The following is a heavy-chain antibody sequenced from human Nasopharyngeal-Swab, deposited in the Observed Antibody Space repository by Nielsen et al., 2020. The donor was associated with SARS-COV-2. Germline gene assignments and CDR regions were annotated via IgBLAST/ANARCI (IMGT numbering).Heavy chain of an antibody. V-gene: IGHV4-59*13. Sequence: SATLSLTCTVSGGSISSYYWNWLRQPPGKGLEWIGYIYYSGSTNYNPSLKSRVTISVDTSKNQFSLKLTSVTAADTAVYYCARDRCSGGSCSFYYYYGMDVWGQGTTVTVSS. D-gene: IGHD2-15*01. CDR3: ARDRCSGGSCSFYYYYGMDV. CDR2: IYYSGST. J-gene: IGHJ6*02. CDR1: GGSISSYY.